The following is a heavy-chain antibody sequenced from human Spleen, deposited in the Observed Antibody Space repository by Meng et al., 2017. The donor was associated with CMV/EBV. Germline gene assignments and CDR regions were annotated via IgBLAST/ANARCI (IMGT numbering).Heavy chain of an antibody. CDR3: ARDPLVGATPSGWFDP. J-gene: IGHJ5*02. D-gene: IGHD1-26*01. CDR1: GGTFSSYT. V-gene: IGHV1-69*04. CDR2: IIPILGIA. Sequence: SGGTFSSYTSSWVRQAPGQGLEWMGRIIPILGIANYAQKFQGRVTITADKSTSTAYMELSSLRSEDTAVYYCARDPLVGATPSGWFDPWGQGTLVTVSS.